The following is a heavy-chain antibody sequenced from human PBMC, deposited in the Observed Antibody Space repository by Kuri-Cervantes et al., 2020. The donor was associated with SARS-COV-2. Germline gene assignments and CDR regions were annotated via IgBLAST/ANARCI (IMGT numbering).Heavy chain of an antibody. J-gene: IGHJ6*02. CDR1: GGSFSGYY. CDR3: ARDSSSITIFGVVTRYGMDV. CDR2: INHSGST. V-gene: IGHV4-34*01. D-gene: IGHD3-3*01. Sequence: GSLRLSCAVYGGSFSGYYWSWIRQPPGKGLEWIGEINHSGSTSYNPSLKSRVTISVDTSKNQFSLKLSSVTAADTAVYYCARDSSSITIFGVVTRYGMDVWGQGTTVTVSS.